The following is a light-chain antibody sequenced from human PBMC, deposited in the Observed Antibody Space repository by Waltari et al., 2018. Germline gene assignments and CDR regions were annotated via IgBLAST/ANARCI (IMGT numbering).Light chain of an antibody. CDR2: ASS. CDR1: QKINSY. V-gene: IGKV1-39*01. Sequence: DIQLTQSPSSLSASVGDRVTITCRASQKINSYLNWYLQKTGEAPKLLIYASSSLDSGVPSRFSGSGSGTDFSLTINSLEPGDSATYYCQQSYSPLFTFGPGTKLEIK. J-gene: IGKJ3*01. CDR3: QQSYSPLFT.